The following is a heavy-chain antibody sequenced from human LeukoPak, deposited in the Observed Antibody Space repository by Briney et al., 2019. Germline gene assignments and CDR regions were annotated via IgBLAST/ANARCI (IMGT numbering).Heavy chain of an antibody. J-gene: IGHJ5*02. CDR2: IYYSGST. D-gene: IGHD2-2*01. CDR3: ARGGACSSTSCYFDP. V-gene: IGHV4-61*01. CDR1: GASISSGSHY. Sequence: SETLSLTCTVSGASISSGSHYWSWIRQHPGKGLEWIGYIYYSGSTNYNPSLKSRVTISVDTSKNQFSLKLSSVTAADTAVYYCARGGACSSTSCYFDPWGQGTLVTVSS.